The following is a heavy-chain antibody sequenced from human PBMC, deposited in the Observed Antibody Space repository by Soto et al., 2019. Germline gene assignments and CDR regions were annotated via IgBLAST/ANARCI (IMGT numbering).Heavy chain of an antibody. D-gene: IGHD3-9*01. CDR2: ISGSGGST. CDR3: AKWTPLRYFDWAQTNWFDP. CDR1: GFTFSSYA. Sequence: EVQLLESGGGLVQPGGSLRLSCAASGFTFSSYAMSWVRQAPGKGLEWVSAISGSGGSTYYADSVKGRFTISRDNSKNTLYLQMNSLRAEDTAVYYCAKWTPLRYFDWAQTNWFDPWGQGTLVTVSS. V-gene: IGHV3-23*01. J-gene: IGHJ5*02.